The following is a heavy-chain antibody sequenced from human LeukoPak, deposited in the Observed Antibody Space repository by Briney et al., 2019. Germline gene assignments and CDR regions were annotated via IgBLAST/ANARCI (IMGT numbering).Heavy chain of an antibody. D-gene: IGHD1-26*01. Sequence: GESLKISCQGSGYSFTNHWVAWVRQRPGKGLEWMGIIFGSDSDTKYSPSFQGQVTISADKSITTAFVQWNSLKASDTAMYYCARGRGLLGATFDYWGQGTLVIVSS. CDR2: IFGSDSDT. CDR3: ARGRGLLGATFDY. CDR1: GYSFTNHW. V-gene: IGHV5-51*01. J-gene: IGHJ4*02.